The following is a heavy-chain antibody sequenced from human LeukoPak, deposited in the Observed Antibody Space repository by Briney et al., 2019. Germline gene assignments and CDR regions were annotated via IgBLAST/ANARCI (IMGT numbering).Heavy chain of an antibody. CDR2: MNPNSGNT. Sequence: SVTLSFTSAVYTFTIYDINWVRHAPGQGIEWGGWMNPNSGNTGYAQKSKRRVTMTRNTSISTAYMELSRLRSEDTAVYYCARGWFECAYSEPVDYWGQGTLVTVSS. D-gene: IGHD3-10*01. J-gene: IGHJ4*02. CDR3: ARGWFECAYSEPVDY. V-gene: IGHV1-8*01. CDR1: VYTFTIYD.